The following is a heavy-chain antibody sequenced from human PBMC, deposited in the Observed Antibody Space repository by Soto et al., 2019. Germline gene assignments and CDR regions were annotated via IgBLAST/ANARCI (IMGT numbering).Heavy chain of an antibody. V-gene: IGHV4-30-2*01. CDR2: IYHSGST. D-gene: IGHD1-7*01. CDR1: GGSISSGGYS. Sequence: SETLSLTCAVSGGSISSGGYSWSWIRQPPGKGLEWIGYIYHSGSTYYNPSLKSRVTISVDRSKNQFSLKLSSVTAADTAVYYCARGQNNWNYGKNAFDICGQGTMVTVSS. CDR3: ARGQNNWNYGKNAFDI. J-gene: IGHJ3*02.